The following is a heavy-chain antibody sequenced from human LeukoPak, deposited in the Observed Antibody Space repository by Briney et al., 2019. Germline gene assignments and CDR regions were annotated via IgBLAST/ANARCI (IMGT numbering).Heavy chain of an antibody. J-gene: IGHJ6*02. CDR1: GGTFSSYA. Sequence: ASVKVSCKASGGTFSSYAISWVRQAPGQGREWMGGIIPIFGTANYAQKFQGRVTITADESTSTAYMELSSLRSEDTAVYCCGGYRKKDYYYYGMDVWGQGTTVTVSS. CDR2: IIPIFGTA. D-gene: IGHD5-12*01. CDR3: GGYRKKDYYYYGMDV. V-gene: IGHV1-69*13.